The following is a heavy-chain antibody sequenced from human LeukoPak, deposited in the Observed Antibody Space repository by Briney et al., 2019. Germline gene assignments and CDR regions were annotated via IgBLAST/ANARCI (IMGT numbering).Heavy chain of an antibody. J-gene: IGHJ3*02. D-gene: IGHD6-6*01. CDR2: IYTSGST. Sequence: SETLSLTFTVSGGSISSYYWSWIRQPAGKGLEWIGRIYTSGSTNYDPSLKSRVTMSVDTSKNQFSLKLSSVTAADTAVYYCASQIAARGDDAFDIWGQGTMVTVSS. CDR1: GGSISSYY. CDR3: ASQIAARGDDAFDI. V-gene: IGHV4-4*07.